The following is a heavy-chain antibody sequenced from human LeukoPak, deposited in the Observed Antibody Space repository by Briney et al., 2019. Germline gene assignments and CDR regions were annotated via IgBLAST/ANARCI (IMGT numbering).Heavy chain of an antibody. CDR1: GFTFSSYW. CDR3: ARRSAAKDAFDI. V-gene: IGHV3-74*01. D-gene: IGHD6-25*01. J-gene: IGHJ3*02. Sequence: PGGSLRLSCAASGFTFSSYWMHWVRQAPGKGLVWVSRINSDGSSTSCADPVKGRFTISRDNAKNTLYLQMNSLRAEDTAVYYCARRSAAKDAFDIWGQGTMVTVSS. CDR2: INSDGSST.